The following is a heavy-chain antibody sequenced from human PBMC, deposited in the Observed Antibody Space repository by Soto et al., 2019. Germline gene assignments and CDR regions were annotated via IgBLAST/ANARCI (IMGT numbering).Heavy chain of an antibody. CDR3: ARDEGTVVVVATYYYYGMDV. D-gene: IGHD2-15*01. Sequence: EVQLVESGGGLVQPGGSLRLSCAASGFTFSTYAMNWVRQAPGKGLEWVSYINSRSTSIYYADSVKGRFTISRDNAKNSLLLQMNSLRDEDTAVYYCARDEGTVVVVATYYYYGMDVWGQGTTVTVSS. CDR1: GFTFSTYA. CDR2: INSRSTSI. J-gene: IGHJ6*02. V-gene: IGHV3-48*02.